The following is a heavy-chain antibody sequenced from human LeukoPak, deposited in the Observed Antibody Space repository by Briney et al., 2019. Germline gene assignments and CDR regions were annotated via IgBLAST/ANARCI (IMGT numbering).Heavy chain of an antibody. V-gene: IGHV4-39*01. D-gene: IGHD2-2*01. CDR1: GGSISSSSYY. CDR2: IYYSGST. CDR3: ARRAVVPAAVSYFDN. Sequence: PSETLSLTCTVSGGSISSSSYYWGWIRQPPGKGLEWIGSIYYSGSTYYNPSLKSRITISMDTSKNQFSLRLASVTAADTALYYCARRAVVPAAVSYFDNWGQGTLVTVSS. J-gene: IGHJ4*02.